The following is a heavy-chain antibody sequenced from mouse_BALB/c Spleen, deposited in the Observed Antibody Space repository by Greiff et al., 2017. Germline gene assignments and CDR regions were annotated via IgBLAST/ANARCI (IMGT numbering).Heavy chain of an antibody. CDR2: ISSGSSTI. Sequence: DVMLVESGGGLVQPGGSRKLSCAASGFTFSSFGMHWVRQAPEKGLEWVAYISSGSSTIYYADTVKGRFTISRDNPKNTLFLQMTSLRSEDTAMYYCAYDYDGAWFAYWGQGTLVTVSA. V-gene: IGHV5-17*02. CDR3: AYDYDGAWFAY. D-gene: IGHD2-4*01. CDR1: GFTFSSFG. J-gene: IGHJ3*01.